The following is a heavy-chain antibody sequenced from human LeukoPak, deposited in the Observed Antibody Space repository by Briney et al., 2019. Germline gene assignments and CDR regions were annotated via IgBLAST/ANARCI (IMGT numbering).Heavy chain of an antibody. CDR1: GFTFSSYS. V-gene: IGHV3-21*01. CDR2: ISSSSSYI. J-gene: IGHJ4*02. D-gene: IGHD3-10*01. Sequence: GGSLRLSCAASGFTFSSYSMNWVRQAPGKGLEWVSSISSSSSYIYYADSMKGRLTISRDNAKNSLYLQMNSLRAEDTAVYYCARGPWDYYASGSYNDYWGQGTLVTVSS. CDR3: ARGPWDYYASGSYNDY.